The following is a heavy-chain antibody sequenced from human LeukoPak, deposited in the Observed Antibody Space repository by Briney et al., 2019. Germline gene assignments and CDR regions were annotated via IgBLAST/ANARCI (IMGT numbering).Heavy chain of an antibody. CDR1: GHALTELS. J-gene: IGHJ4*02. CDR2: FDPEDGET. V-gene: IGHV1-24*01. CDR3: ATAPYGSGSSADY. D-gene: IGHD3-10*01. Sequence: ASVKVSCKVSGHALTELSMHWVRQAPGNGLEWMGGFDPEDGETIYAQKFQGRVTMTEDTSTDTAYMELSSLRSEDTAVYYCATAPYGSGSSADYWGQGTLVTVSS.